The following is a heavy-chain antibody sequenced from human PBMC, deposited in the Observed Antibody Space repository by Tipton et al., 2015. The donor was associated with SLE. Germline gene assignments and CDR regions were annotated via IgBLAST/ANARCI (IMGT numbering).Heavy chain of an antibody. CDR1: GGSVSSGSYY. V-gene: IGHV4-61*01. J-gene: IGHJ3*02. CDR3: ARDPPDVDAFDI. CDR2: IYYSGST. Sequence: TLSLTCTVSGGSVSSGSYYWSWIRQPPGKGLEWIGYIYYSGSTNYNPSLKSRVTISVDTSKNQFSLKLSTVTAADTAVYYCARDPPDVDAFDIWGQGTMVTVSS.